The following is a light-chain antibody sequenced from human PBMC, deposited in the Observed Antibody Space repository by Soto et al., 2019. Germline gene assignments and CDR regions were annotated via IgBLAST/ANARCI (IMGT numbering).Light chain of an antibody. V-gene: IGKV1-39*01. J-gene: IGKJ5*01. CDR3: QQSYMDPIT. CDR2: DAS. CDR1: QSIRTY. Sequence: DIQMTQSPSSLSASVGNRVTITCRASQSIRTYLNWYQKKPGKAPTLLIYDASRLQSGVPSRFSGSGGGTDFTLSISSVQPEDFATYFCQQSYMDPITFGQGTQLEI.